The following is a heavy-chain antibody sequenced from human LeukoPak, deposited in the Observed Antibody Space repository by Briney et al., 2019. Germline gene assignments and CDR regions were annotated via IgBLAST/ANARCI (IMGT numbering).Heavy chain of an antibody. CDR1: GFTFSSYR. J-gene: IGHJ4*02. D-gene: IGHD3-22*01. Sequence: GGSLRLSCAASGFTFSSYRMNWVRQAPGKGLEWVSSISSSSSYIYYADSVKGRFTISRDNAKNSLYLQMNSLRAEDTAVYYCARGITMIVVVNDYWGQGTLVTVSS. V-gene: IGHV3-21*01. CDR3: ARGITMIVVVNDY. CDR2: ISSSSSYI.